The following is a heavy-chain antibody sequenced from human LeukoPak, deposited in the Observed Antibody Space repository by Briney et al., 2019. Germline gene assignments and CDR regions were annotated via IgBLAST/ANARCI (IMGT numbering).Heavy chain of an antibody. V-gene: IGHV4-39*01. J-gene: IGHJ5*02. CDR3: ARHGTSGTNLNWFDP. CDR2: IYYSGST. Sequence: SETLSLTCTVSSGSISSNDYYWGWIRQPPGKGLEWIGTIYYSGSTYYNPSLKSRVTISVDTSKNQFSLKLSSVTAADTAVYYCARHGTSGTNLNWFDPWGQGTLVTVSS. D-gene: IGHD1-1*01. CDR1: SGSISSNDYY.